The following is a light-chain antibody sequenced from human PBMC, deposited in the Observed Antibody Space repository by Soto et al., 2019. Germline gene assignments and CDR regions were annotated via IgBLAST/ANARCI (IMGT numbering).Light chain of an antibody. J-gene: IGKJ5*01. CDR3: LQYGRSPIT. CDR1: QSSNIY. CDR2: GAS. V-gene: IGKV3-20*01. Sequence: EIVLTQSPGTLSLSPGERATLSCRASQSSNIYLAWYQQKTGQDPRLLIYGASSRATGIPDRFSGSGSGTDFSLTNRGLETEEFAVYYCLQYGRSPITFGQGTRLEIK.